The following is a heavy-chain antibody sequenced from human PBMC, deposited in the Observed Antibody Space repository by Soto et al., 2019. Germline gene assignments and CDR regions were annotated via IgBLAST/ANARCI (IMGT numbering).Heavy chain of an antibody. Sequence: SETLSLTCTVSGGSISSGGYYWSWIRQPPGKGLEWIGYIYYTGSTDYNPSLKSRVTMSLDTAKNQFSLKLRSVTAADTAVYYCVRDSYNFDDWGQGILVTVSS. CDR1: GGSISSGGYY. CDR3: VRDSYNFDD. D-gene: IGHD5-18*01. CDR2: IYYTGST. J-gene: IGHJ4*02. V-gene: IGHV4-61*08.